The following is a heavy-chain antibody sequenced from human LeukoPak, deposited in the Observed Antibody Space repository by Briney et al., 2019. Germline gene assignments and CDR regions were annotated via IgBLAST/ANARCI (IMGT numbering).Heavy chain of an antibody. CDR3: ARYGVNYDFWGGYYTNNWFDP. D-gene: IGHD3-3*01. CDR2: INPSGGST. Sequence: ASVKVSCKASGYTFTSYYMHWVRQAPGQGLEWMGIINPSGGSTSYAQKFQGRVTMTRDTSTSTAYMELSSLRSEDTAVYYCARYGVNYDFWGGYYTNNWFDPWGQGTLVTVSS. CDR1: GYTFTSYY. V-gene: IGHV1-46*01. J-gene: IGHJ5*02.